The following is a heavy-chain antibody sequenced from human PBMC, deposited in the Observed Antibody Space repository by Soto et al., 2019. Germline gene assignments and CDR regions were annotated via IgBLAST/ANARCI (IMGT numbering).Heavy chain of an antibody. D-gene: IGHD4-17*01. CDR2: IIPVFGTA. J-gene: IGHJ6*02. Sequence: QVQLVQSGAEVKKPGSSVRVSCKASGGTLRNYGISWVRQAPGQGLEWMGGIIPVFGTANYAHKFQGRVTITADESTSTVYMDVTSLRSEDTAVYYCSRGDATKIVVTTYYGMDVWGQGTTVTVSS. V-gene: IGHV1-69*12. CDR3: SRGDATKIVVTTYYGMDV. CDR1: GGTLRNYG.